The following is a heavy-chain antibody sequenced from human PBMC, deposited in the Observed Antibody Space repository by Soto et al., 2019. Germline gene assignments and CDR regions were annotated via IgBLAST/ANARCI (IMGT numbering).Heavy chain of an antibody. CDR3: ATDLYSSSSYYYYGMDV. J-gene: IGHJ6*02. CDR2: IYHSGST. V-gene: IGHV4-4*02. D-gene: IGHD6-6*01. Sequence: SETLSLTCAVSGGSISSSNWWSWVRQPPGKGLEWIGEIYHSGSTNYNPSLKSRVTISVDKSKSQFSLKLSSVTAADTAVYYCATDLYSSSSYYYYGMDVWGQGTTVTVSS. CDR1: GGSISSSNW.